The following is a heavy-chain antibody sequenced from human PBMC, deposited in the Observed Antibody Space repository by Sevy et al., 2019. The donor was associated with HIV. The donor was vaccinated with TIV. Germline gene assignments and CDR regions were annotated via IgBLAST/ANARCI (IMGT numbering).Heavy chain of an antibody. J-gene: IGHJ4*02. CDR3: ASGDHHDSSGYLAK. CDR2: IGAYNGYT. CDR1: GYRFTNYG. D-gene: IGHD3-22*01. V-gene: IGHV1-18*01. Sequence: ASVKVSCKTSGYRFTNYGISWVRQAPGHGLEWMGRIGAYNGYTNYAQKLQDRVTMTTDTSTSTAYMELRSLRSDDTAVYYCASGDHHDSSGYLAKWGQGTLVTFSS.